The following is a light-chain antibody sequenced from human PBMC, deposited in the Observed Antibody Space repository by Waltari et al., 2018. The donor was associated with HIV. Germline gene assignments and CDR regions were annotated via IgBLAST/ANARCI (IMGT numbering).Light chain of an antibody. Sequence: VLLTQSPVTLSVSPGDRVTLSCRASQNIGSYLAWYQQKTGQPPSLLVYGASIRAPGIPARFTGSGSGTDFNLIIDGLQPDDSGLYYCHQYNDWPRCTFGQGTKVEIK. CDR1: QNIGSY. CDR2: GAS. CDR3: HQYNDWPRCT. V-gene: IGKV3D-15*01. J-gene: IGKJ2*02.